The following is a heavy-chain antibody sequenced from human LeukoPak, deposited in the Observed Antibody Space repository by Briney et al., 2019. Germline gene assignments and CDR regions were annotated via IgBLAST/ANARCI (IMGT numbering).Heavy chain of an antibody. D-gene: IGHD5-24*01. CDR2: IRAGGDDT. J-gene: IGHJ4*02. Sequence: HPGGTLRLSCAASGFTFSNYDMTWVRQPPGKGLEWVSTIRAGGDDTFYADSVRGRFTISRDNSRNTLYLQMNSLRAEDTAVYYCAKDDRWLQFCCWGQGTLVTVSA. V-gene: IGHV3-23*01. CDR1: GFTFSNYD. CDR3: AKDDRWLQFCC.